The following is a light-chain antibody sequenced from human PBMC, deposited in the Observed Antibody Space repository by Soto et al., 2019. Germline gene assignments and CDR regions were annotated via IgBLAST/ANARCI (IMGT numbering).Light chain of an antibody. Sequence: IVLTQSPGTLSLSPGERATLSCRASQSVGSNFLAWYQQKRGQAPRILIYAASNRASGIPDRFSGSGSGSDFTLTIIRLEPEYFAVYYCQQYGSPPWAFGQGTRVEI. V-gene: IGKV3-20*01. CDR1: QSVGSNF. J-gene: IGKJ1*01. CDR2: AAS. CDR3: QQYGSPPWA.